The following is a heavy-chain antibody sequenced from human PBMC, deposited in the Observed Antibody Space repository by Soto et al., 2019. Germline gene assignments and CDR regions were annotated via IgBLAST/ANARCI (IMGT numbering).Heavy chain of an antibody. D-gene: IGHD3-9*01. CDR3: AMTGYDILTGYPRPWFAP. V-gene: IGHV1-2*04. CDR2: INPNSGGT. CDR1: GYTFTGYY. J-gene: IGHJ5*02. Sequence: QVQLVQSGAEVKKPGASVKVSCKASGYTFTGYYMHWVRQAPGQGLEWMGWINPNSGGTNYAQKFQGWVTMTRDTSISTAYMELSRLRSDDTAVYYCAMTGYDILTGYPRPWFAPWGQGTLVTVSS.